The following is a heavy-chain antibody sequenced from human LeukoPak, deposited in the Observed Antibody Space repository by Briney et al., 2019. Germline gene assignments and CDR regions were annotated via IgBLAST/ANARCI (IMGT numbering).Heavy chain of an antibody. Sequence: GSLRLSCAASGFAFSNYAMNWVRQAPGKGLEWVSLIIGSSGATFYADSVKGRFTISRDHSKNTLYLQMNSLRAEDTAVYYCARGTAGGVINWGIDYWGQGTLVTVSS. J-gene: IGHJ4*02. D-gene: IGHD3-16*02. CDR2: IIGSSGAT. CDR3: ARGTAGGVINWGIDY. CDR1: GFAFSNYA. V-gene: IGHV3-23*01.